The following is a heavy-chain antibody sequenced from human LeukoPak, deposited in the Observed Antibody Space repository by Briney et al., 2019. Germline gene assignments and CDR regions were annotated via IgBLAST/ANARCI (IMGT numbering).Heavy chain of an antibody. V-gene: IGHV3-11*05. Sequence: GGSLRLSCEVSGFTFSDHYMSWIRMAPGKRLEWVSYISSGSTYTNYADSVEGRFTISRDNAKNSLYLQMNSLRAEDTAVYYCARGDYGGDYFDYWGQGTLVTVSS. D-gene: IGHD4-23*01. CDR2: ISSGSTYT. CDR1: GFTFSDHY. CDR3: ARGDYGGDYFDY. J-gene: IGHJ4*02.